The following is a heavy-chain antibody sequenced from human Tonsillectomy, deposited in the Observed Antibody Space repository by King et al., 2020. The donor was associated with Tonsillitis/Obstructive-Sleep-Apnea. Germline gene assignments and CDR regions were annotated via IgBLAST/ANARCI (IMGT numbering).Heavy chain of an antibody. CDR1: GYTFTDYG. CDR3: ARGGELLYFDY. Sequence: VQLVQSGAEVKKPGASVKVSCKASGYTFTDYGVHWVRQAPGQGLEWMGWINPGDGNTKYSQRFQGGVTITSDTSASTAYMELSSLRSEDTAVYYCARGGELLYFDYWGQGALVTVSS. CDR2: INPGDGNT. V-gene: IGHV1-3*01. J-gene: IGHJ4*02. D-gene: IGHD3-16*01.